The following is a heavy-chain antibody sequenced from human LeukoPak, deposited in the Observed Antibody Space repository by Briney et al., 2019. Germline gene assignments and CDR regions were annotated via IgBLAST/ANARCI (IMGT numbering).Heavy chain of an antibody. CDR3: IRGGIQVSGIDAFDS. CDR2: IGIAGDT. CDR1: GFTFSSYD. D-gene: IGHD5/OR15-5a*01. J-gene: IGHJ3*02. V-gene: IGHV3-13*01. Sequence: PGRSLRLSCAASGFTFSSYDMHWVRQAPGRGLEWVSAIGIAGDTYYPDSVKGRFTISRENAKNSMYLQMNSLKDGDTAVYYCIRGGIQVSGIDAFDSWGQGTMVTVSS.